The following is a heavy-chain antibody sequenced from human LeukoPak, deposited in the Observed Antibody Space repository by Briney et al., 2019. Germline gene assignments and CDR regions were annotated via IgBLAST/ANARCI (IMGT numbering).Heavy chain of an antibody. D-gene: IGHD1-26*01. CDR2: ISGSGGGT. CDR1: GFTFSGYA. CDR3: ARSGNYYSFDY. J-gene: IGHJ4*02. Sequence: PGGSLRLSCTASGFTFSGYAMSWVRQAPGKGLEWVSPISGSGGGTYYTDSVKGRFTISRDNSKNTLYLQMNSLRAEDTAVYYCARSGNYYSFDYWGQGTLVTVSS. V-gene: IGHV3-23*01.